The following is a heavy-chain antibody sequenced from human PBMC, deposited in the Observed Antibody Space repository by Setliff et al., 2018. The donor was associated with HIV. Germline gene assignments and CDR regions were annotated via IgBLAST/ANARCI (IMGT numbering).Heavy chain of an antibody. Sequence: SETLSLTCTVSGGSISSYYWSWIRQPPGKGLEWIGYIYYNGNTNYNPSLKSRAAISVDSSNNQFSLKMTSVTAADTAVYFCARFNALLGSSTYYDYWGPGLLVTVSS. CDR2: IYYNGNT. J-gene: IGHJ4*02. D-gene: IGHD3-22*01. CDR3: ARFNALLGSSTYYDY. V-gene: IGHV4-59*01. CDR1: GGSISSYY.